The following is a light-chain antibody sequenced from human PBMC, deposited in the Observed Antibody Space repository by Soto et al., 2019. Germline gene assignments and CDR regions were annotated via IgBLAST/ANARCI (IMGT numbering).Light chain of an antibody. Sequence: QLTQSPSSLSASVGDRVIITCRASQSVSRSLNWYQQKPGQPPKLLLYAASTLHSGVPSRFSGSGSGTEFTLTISSLQPQDFATYYCQQNAITPPWTFGKGTKV. CDR1: QSVSRS. CDR2: AAS. V-gene: IGKV1-39*01. CDR3: QQNAITPPWT. J-gene: IGKJ1*01.